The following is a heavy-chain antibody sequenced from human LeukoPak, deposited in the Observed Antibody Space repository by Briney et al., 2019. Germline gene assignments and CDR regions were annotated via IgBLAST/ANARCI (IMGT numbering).Heavy chain of an antibody. J-gene: IGHJ4*02. CDR3: ARGPACRFDY. CDR2: INHSGST. Sequence: PSETLSLTCAVYGGSFSGYYWSWIRQPPGKGLEWIGEINHSGSTNYNPSLKSRVTISVDTSKNQFSLKLSSVTAADTAVYYCARGPACRFDYWGQGTLVTVSS. D-gene: IGHD2-2*01. V-gene: IGHV4-34*01. CDR1: GGSFSGYY.